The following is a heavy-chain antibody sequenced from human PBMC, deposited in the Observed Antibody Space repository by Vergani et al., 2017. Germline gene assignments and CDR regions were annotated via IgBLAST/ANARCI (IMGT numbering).Heavy chain of an antibody. CDR2: INPNSGGT. D-gene: IGHD2-15*01. V-gene: IGHV1-2*02. Sequence: QVQLVQSGAEVKKPGASVKVSCKASGYTFTGYYMHWVRQAPGQGLEWMGWINPNSGGTNYAQKFQGRVTITADKSTSTAYMELSSLRSEDTAVYYCARVRLWSWSIPDYWGQGTLVTVSS. CDR3: ARVRLWSWSIPDY. CDR1: GYTFTGYY. J-gene: IGHJ4*02.